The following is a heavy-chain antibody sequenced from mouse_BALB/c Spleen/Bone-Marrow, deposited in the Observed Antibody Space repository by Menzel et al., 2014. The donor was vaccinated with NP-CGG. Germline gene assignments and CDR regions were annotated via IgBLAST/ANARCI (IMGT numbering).Heavy chain of an antibody. V-gene: IGHV5-17*02. CDR3: ARGGNWDDFDV. CDR1: GFTFXSFG. J-gene: IGHJ1*01. CDR2: ISSGSTAI. D-gene: IGHD4-1*01. Sequence: EVKVVESGGGLVQPGGSRKLSCAASGFTFXSFGMHWVRQAPEKGLEWVAYISSGSTAICYADTVKGRFTISRDNPKNTLFLQMTSLRSGDTAMYYCARGGNWDDFDVWGAGTTVTVSS.